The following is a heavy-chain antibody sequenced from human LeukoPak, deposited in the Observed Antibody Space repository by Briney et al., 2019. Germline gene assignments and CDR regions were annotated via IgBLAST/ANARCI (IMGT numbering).Heavy chain of an antibody. CDR3: ARQSSGWSYFDC. CDR2: MLTGGGT. CDR1: GFTVSGNY. D-gene: IGHD6-19*01. J-gene: IGHJ4*02. Sequence: GGSLRLSCAASGFTVSGNYMTWVRQAPGKGLEWVSVMLTGGGTRYADSVKGRFTISRDNAKNSLYLQMNSLRAEDTAVYSCARQSSGWSYFDCWGQGILVTVSS. V-gene: IGHV3-66*04.